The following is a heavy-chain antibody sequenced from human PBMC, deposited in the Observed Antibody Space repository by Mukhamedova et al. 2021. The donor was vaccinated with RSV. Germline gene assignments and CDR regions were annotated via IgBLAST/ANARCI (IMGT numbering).Heavy chain of an antibody. V-gene: IGHV1-18*01. J-gene: IGHJ5*02. CDR2: GNT. CDR3: AREGIAAAGTDWFDP. D-gene: IGHD6-13*01. Sequence: GNTNYAQKLQGRVTMTTDTSTSTAYMELRSLRSDDTAVYYCAREGIAAAGTDWFDPWGQGTLVTVSS.